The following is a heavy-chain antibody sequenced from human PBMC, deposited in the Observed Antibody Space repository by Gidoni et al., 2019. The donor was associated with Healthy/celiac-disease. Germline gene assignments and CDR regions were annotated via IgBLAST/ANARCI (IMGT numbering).Heavy chain of an antibody. Sequence: QVQLVESGGGLVKPGGSLRLSCAASGFPFSYYYMSWIRQAPGKGLGWVSYISSSSSYTNYADSVKGRFTISRDNAKNSLYLQMNSLRAEDTAVYYCARKILSTVAMYYFDYWGQGTLVTVSS. CDR3: ARKILSTVAMYYFDY. CDR1: GFPFSYYY. V-gene: IGHV3-11*06. J-gene: IGHJ4*02. D-gene: IGHD5-12*01. CDR2: ISSSSSYT.